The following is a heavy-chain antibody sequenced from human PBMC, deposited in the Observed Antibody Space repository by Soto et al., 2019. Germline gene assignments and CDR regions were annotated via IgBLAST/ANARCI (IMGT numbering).Heavy chain of an antibody. V-gene: IGHV4-4*07. CDR3: ARARRYCSGGSCYLNFDY. CDR1: GGSISSYY. D-gene: IGHD2-15*01. Sequence: QVQLQESGPGLVKPSETLSLPCTVSGGSISSYYWSCIRQPAGKGLEWIGRIYTSGSTNYNPSLKSRVTMSVDTSKNQCSLKLSSVTAADTAVYCCARARRYCSGGSCYLNFDYWGQGTLVTVSS. J-gene: IGHJ4*02. CDR2: IYTSGST.